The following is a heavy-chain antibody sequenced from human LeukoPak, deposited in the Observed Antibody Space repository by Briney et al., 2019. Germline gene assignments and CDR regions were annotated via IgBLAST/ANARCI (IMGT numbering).Heavy chain of an antibody. Sequence: PSGTLSLTCAVSGGSISSSNWWSWIRQPPGKGLEWIGEIYHSGSTNYNPSLKSRVTISVDKSKTQFSLKLSSVTAADTAVYYCARKARGITMVRGVIYYYYYMDVWGKGTTVTVSS. CDR3: ARKARGITMVRGVIYYYYYMDV. J-gene: IGHJ6*03. CDR1: GGSISSSNW. D-gene: IGHD3-10*01. V-gene: IGHV4-4*02. CDR2: IYHSGST.